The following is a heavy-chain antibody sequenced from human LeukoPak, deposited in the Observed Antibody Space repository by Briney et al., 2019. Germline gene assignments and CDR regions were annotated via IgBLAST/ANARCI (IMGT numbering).Heavy chain of an antibody. J-gene: IGHJ5*02. CDR3: ARTRATERRAGYSYGSWFDP. Sequence: GGSLRLSCAASGFTFSSYSMNWVRQAPGKGLEWVSSISSSSSYIYYADSVKGRFTISRDNAKNSLYLQMNSLRAEDTAVYYCARTRATERRAGYSYGSWFDPWGQGTLVTVSS. D-gene: IGHD5-18*01. CDR2: ISSSSSYI. CDR1: GFTFSSYS. V-gene: IGHV3-21*01.